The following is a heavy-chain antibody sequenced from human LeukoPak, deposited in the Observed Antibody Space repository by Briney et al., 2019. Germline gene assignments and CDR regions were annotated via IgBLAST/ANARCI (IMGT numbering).Heavy chain of an antibody. V-gene: IGHV1-2*02. D-gene: IGHD6-13*01. CDR3: ARDARVGYSSSWYYYMDV. CDR2: INPNSGGT. J-gene: IGHJ6*03. CDR1: GYTFTGYY. Sequence: GASVKVSCKASGYTFTGYYMHWVRQAPGQGLEWMGWINPNSGGTNNAQKLQGRVTMTRETSIRTAYMELSRLRSDDTAVYYCARDARVGYSSSWYYYMDVWDKGTTVTVSS.